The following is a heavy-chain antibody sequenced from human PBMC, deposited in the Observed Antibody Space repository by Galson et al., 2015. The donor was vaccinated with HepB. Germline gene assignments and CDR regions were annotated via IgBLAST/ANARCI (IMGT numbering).Heavy chain of an antibody. CDR3: ARGGGGYCSGDNCYGASWFDP. CDR2: ISSSSSYT. Sequence: SLRLSCAASGFTFSDYYMSWIRQAPGKGLEWVSYISSSSSYTNYADSVKGRFTISRDNAKNSLYLQMNSLRAEDTAVYYCARGGGGYCSGDNCYGASWFDPWGQGTLVTVSS. V-gene: IGHV3-11*06. CDR1: GFTFSDYY. D-gene: IGHD2-15*01. J-gene: IGHJ5*02.